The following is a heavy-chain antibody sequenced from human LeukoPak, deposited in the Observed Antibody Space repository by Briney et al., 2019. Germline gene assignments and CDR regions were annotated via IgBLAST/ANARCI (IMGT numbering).Heavy chain of an antibody. V-gene: IGHV3-21*01. CDR2: ISSSSYI. CDR1: GFTFSSYS. J-gene: IGHJ4*02. D-gene: IGHD5-12*01. CDR3: ARVSGYSGYDYSPLDY. Sequence: GGSLRLSCAASGFTFSSYSMNWVRQAPGKGLERVSSISSSSYIYYADSVKGRFTISRDNAKNSLYLQMNSLRAEDTAVYYCARVSGYSGYDYSPLDYWGQGTLVTVSS.